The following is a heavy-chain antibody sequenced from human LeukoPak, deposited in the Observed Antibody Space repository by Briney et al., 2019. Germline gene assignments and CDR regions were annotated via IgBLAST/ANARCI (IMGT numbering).Heavy chain of an antibody. J-gene: IGHJ4*02. CDR2: IKSDGSSR. CDR3: ATGASDWSPFDY. V-gene: IGHV3-74*01. CDR1: GFTFSSYW. Sequence: GGSLRLSCAASGFTFSSYWMHWVRQAPGKGLVWVSRIKSDGSSRRYADSVKGRFSISRDNAKNTLYLQMNSLRAEDTAVYFCATGASDWSPFDYWGQGTLVTVSS. D-gene: IGHD6-19*01.